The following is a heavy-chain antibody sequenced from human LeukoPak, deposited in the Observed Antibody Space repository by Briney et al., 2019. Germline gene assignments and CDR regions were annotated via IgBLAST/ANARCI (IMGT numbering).Heavy chain of an antibody. Sequence: PGGSLRLSCAAAGFTFDDYAMHWVRQAPGKGLEWVSGISWHSGSIGYADSVKGRFTISRDNAKNSLYLQMNSLRAEDMALYYCAKDLRGTYSTSVFDYWGRGILVTVSS. CDR3: AKDLRGTYSTSVFDY. J-gene: IGHJ4*02. V-gene: IGHV3-9*03. CDR1: GFTFDDYA. D-gene: IGHD1-26*01. CDR2: ISWHSGSI.